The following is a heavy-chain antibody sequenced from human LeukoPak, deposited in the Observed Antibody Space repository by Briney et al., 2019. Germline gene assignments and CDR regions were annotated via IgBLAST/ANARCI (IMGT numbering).Heavy chain of an antibody. Sequence: PGGSLRLSCAASGFTFSSYSMNWVRQAPGKGLEWVSYISSSSSTIYYADSVKGRFTISRDNAKNSLYLQMYSLRAEDTAVYYCARGAVAGTDYWGQGTLVTVSS. D-gene: IGHD6-19*01. J-gene: IGHJ4*02. CDR3: ARGAVAGTDY. CDR1: GFTFSSYS. CDR2: ISSSSSTI. V-gene: IGHV3-48*01.